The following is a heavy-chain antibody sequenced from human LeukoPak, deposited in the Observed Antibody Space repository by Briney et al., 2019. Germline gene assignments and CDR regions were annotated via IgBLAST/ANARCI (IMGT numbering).Heavy chain of an antibody. CDR3: AKFATVTVPNWLDF. D-gene: IGHD4-17*01. CDR2: IYYTGAA. J-gene: IGHJ5*01. Sequence: PSETLSLTCTVSGGSISGYFWSWIRQPPGEGLQFIGYIYYTGAASYNPSLNSRVSMSVDTSKNQFSLKMSSVTAADTAVYYCAKFATVTVPNWLDFWGQGILVTVSS. V-gene: IGHV4-59*01. CDR1: GGSISGYF.